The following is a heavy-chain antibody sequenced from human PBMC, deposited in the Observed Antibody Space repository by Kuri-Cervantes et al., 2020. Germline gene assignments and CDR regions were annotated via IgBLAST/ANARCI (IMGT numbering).Heavy chain of an antibody. CDR3: ARGIWDFYYYMDV. CDR1: GYSFTTYG. D-gene: IGHD1-26*01. V-gene: IGHV1-18*04. J-gene: IGHJ6*03. CDR2: ISASNGNT. Sequence: ASVKVSCKASGYSFTTYGISWVRQAPGQGLEWVGWISASNGNTNYAQKFQGRVTMTKETSTSTAFMELTRLRSDDTAVYYCARGIWDFYYYMDVWGKGTTVTVSS.